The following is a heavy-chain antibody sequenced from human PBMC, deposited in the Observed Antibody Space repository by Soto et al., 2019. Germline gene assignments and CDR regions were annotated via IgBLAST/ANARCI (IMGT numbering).Heavy chain of an antibody. D-gene: IGHD2-15*01. J-gene: IGHJ4*02. CDR1: GYTFTRYY. Sequence: QVQLVQSGAEVKKPGASVKLSCKASGYTFTRYYIHWVRQAPRHGLEWMGLINPSGGSTSYPQKIQDRVTMTRDTSTNTVYMQLRSLRSVDTAVYFCATGGDVGVAPVVLLHAFDYWGQGALVTVSS. CDR3: ATGGDVGVAPVVLLHAFDY. CDR2: INPSGGST. V-gene: IGHV1-46*01.